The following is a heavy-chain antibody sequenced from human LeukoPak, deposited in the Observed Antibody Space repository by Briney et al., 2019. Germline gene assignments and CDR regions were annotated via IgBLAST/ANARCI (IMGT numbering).Heavy chain of an antibody. CDR2: ISAYNGNT. Sequence: ASVKVSCKASGYTFTSYGISWVRQAPGQGLEWMGWISAYNGNTNYAQKLQGRVTMTTDTSTSTAYMELRSLRSDDTAVYYCARDRGYDFWSGYYRPPYYYYYMDVWGKGTTVTVSS. J-gene: IGHJ6*03. CDR3: ARDRGYDFWSGYYRPPYYYYYMDV. CDR1: GYTFTSYG. V-gene: IGHV1-18*01. D-gene: IGHD3-3*01.